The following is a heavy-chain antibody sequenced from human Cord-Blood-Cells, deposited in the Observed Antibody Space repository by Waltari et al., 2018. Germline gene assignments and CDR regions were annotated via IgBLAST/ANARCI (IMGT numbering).Heavy chain of an antibody. Sequence: QVQLVQSGAEVKKPGASVKVSCKVSGYTLTELSMHWVRQAPGKGLEWMGGFDPEEGETIYAQKFQDRVTSTEDTSTDTAYMELSSLRSEDTAVYYCATDKDSSGWGYWYFDLWGRGTLVTVSS. CDR1: GYTLTELS. CDR2: FDPEEGET. CDR3: ATDKDSSGWGYWYFDL. J-gene: IGHJ2*01. D-gene: IGHD6-19*01. V-gene: IGHV1-24*01.